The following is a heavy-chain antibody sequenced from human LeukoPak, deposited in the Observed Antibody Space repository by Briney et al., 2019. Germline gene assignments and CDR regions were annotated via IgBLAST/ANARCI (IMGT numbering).Heavy chain of an antibody. J-gene: IGHJ4*02. Sequence: SETLSLTCTISGGSIGSYFWNWIRQSPGKGLQWIGYINYSGSTNYNPSLESRVSISVDTSKNQVSLRLRSVTAADTAVYYCARSGWLQFDYFDYWGQGTLVTVSS. CDR3: ARSGWLQFDYFDY. D-gene: IGHD5-24*01. V-gene: IGHV4-59*01. CDR2: INYSGST. CDR1: GGSIGSYF.